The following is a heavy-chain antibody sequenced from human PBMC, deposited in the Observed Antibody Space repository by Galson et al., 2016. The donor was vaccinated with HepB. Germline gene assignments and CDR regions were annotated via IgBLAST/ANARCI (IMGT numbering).Heavy chain of an antibody. V-gene: IGHV3-23*01. CDR1: GFTFSSYA. J-gene: IGHJ2*01. CDR2: TSGSGGET. Sequence: SLRLSCAASGFTFSSYAMTWVRQAPGKGLDWVSTTSGSGGETHYADSVEGRFTFSRDNSKNTMYVQMTSLRAEDTAVYYCASGTTVTTSNSFWYFDLWGRGTLVTVSS. D-gene: IGHD4-17*01. CDR3: ASGTTVTTSNSFWYFDL.